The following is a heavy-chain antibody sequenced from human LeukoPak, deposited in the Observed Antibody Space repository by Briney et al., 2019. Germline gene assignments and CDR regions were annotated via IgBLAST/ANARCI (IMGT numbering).Heavy chain of an antibody. CDR2: IRYDGSNK. D-gene: IGHD7-27*01. Sequence: GGSLRLSCAASGFTFSSYGMHWVRQAPGKGLEWVAFIRYDGSNKYYADSVKGRFTISGDNSKNTLYLQMNSLRAEDTAVYYCAKARKWGRVLGYWGQGTLVTVSS. CDR1: GFTFSSYG. CDR3: AKARKWGRVLGY. J-gene: IGHJ4*02. V-gene: IGHV3-30*02.